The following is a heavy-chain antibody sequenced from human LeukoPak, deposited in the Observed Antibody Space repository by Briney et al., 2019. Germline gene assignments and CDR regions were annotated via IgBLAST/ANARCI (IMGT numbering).Heavy chain of an antibody. J-gene: IGHJ5*02. CDR2: INHSGST. Sequence: SETLSLTCAVYGGSFSGYYWSWIRQPPGKGLEWIREINHSGSTNDNPSLKSRVTISVDTSKNQFSLKLSSVTAADTAVYYCARTKSYTAMVTTWGQGTLVTVSS. D-gene: IGHD5-18*01. CDR3: ARTKSYTAMVTT. V-gene: IGHV4-34*01. CDR1: GGSFSGYY.